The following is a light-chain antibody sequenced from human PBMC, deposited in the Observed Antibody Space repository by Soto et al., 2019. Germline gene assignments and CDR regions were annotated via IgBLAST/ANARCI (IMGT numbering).Light chain of an antibody. CDR2: QDS. V-gene: IGLV3-1*01. J-gene: IGLJ2*01. CDR3: QAWESSTAV. Sequence: SYELTQPPSVSVSPGQTASITCSGDKLGDKYACWYQQKPGQSPVLVIYQDSKRPSGLPERFSGSNSGNTATLTISGTQAMDEANYYCQAWESSTAVFGGGTKLTVL. CDR1: KLGDKY.